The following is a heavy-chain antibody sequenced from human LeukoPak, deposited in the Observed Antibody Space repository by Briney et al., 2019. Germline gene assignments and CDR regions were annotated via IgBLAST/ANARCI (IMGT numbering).Heavy chain of an antibody. J-gene: IGHJ4*02. D-gene: IGHD5-18*01. Sequence: PSETLSLTCIVSVGSISRNIYYWGWIRQPPWKGLEWIGSIYYSGSTHYSPSLKSRVTISVDTSQNQFSLQLSSVTAADTAVYYCARLFGHSYGLVDYWGQGTLVTVSS. CDR3: ARLFGHSYGLVDY. V-gene: IGHV4-39*01. CDR2: IYYSGST. CDR1: VGSISRNIYY.